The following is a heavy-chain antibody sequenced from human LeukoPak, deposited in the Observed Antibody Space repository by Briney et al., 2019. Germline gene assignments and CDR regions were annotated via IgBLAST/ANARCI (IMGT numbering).Heavy chain of an antibody. CDR3: ARDPFGEYAGKRPIDY. CDR2: ISAYNGNT. V-gene: IGHV1-18*01. Sequence: ASVKVSCKASGYTFSTYGVTWVRQAPGQGLECMGWISAYNGNTNYAEKFQDRVTMTTDTSTNTAYMELRSLRSDDTAVYFCARDPFGEYAGKRPIDYWGQGTLVTVSS. J-gene: IGHJ4*02. D-gene: IGHD4-17*01. CDR1: GYTFSTYG.